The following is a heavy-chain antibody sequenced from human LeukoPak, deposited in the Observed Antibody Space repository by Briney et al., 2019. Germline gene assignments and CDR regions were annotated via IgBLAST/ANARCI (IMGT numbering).Heavy chain of an antibody. J-gene: IGHJ6*02. D-gene: IGHD3-10*02. Sequence: GGSLRLSCEASGFSFSSYAMTWVRQAPGKGLEWVSSIGSDGKTHYSESVKGRFVISRDNFGGVVFLQVNSLRVQDTALYYCARDLHYYVAMDVCGQGTTVTVSS. CDR2: IGSDGKT. V-gene: IGHV3-23*01. CDR1: GFSFSSYA. CDR3: ARDLHYYVAMDV.